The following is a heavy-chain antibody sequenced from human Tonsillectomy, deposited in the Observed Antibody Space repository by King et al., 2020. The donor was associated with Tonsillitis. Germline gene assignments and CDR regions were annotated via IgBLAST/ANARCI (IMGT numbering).Heavy chain of an antibody. CDR1: GGSFSAGYY. Sequence: VQLQQWGAGLLKPSETLSLTCAVYGGSFSAGYYWSWIRQPPGKGLEWIGEINHSGSTNYNPSLKSRVTISVDTSKNQFSLKRSSVTAADTAVYYCAGAYDSSGYPLFDYWGQGTLVTVSS. CDR2: INHSGST. CDR3: AGAYDSSGYPLFDY. J-gene: IGHJ4*02. V-gene: IGHV4-34*01. D-gene: IGHD3-22*01.